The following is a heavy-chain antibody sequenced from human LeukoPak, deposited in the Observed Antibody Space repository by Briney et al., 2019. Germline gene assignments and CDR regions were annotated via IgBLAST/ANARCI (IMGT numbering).Heavy chain of an antibody. CDR3: AGAIGYFDF. J-gene: IGHJ4*02. D-gene: IGHD2-21*01. V-gene: IGHV3-48*04. CDR1: GFTFSSYS. Sequence: GGSLRLSCAASGFTFSSYSMNWVRQAPGKGLEWVSYISSSGSTIYYADSVKGRFTISRDNAKNSLYLQMNSLRAEDTAVYYCAGAIGYFDFWGQGTLVTVSS. CDR2: ISSSGSTI.